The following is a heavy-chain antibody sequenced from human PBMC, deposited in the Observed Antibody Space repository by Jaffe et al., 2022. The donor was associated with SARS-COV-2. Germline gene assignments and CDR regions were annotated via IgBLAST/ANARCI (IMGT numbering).Heavy chain of an antibody. CDR3: VTGGAYNGYFPN. CDR2: MKEDRSDE. J-gene: IGHJ1*01. D-gene: IGHD5-12*01. V-gene: IGHV3-7*01. CDR1: GFTFSRST. Sequence: EVQLVESGGGLVQPGGSLRLSCVVSGFTFSRSTMSWVRQAPGKGLEWVAKMKEDRSDEMYVDSVRGRFTISRDNAKNSLYLQMNSLRAEDTAVYYCVTGGAYNGYFPNWGQGTLVTVSS.